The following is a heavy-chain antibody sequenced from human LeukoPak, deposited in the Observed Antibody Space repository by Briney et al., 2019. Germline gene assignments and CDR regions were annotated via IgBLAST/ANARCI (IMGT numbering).Heavy chain of an antibody. CDR1: GFTFSSYG. D-gene: IGHD1-26*01. CDR3: ARVSGSYSVGYFDY. V-gene: IGHV3-30*03. Sequence: HPGGSLRLSCAASGFTFSSYGMHWVRQAPGKGLEWVAVISYDGSNKYYADSVKGRFTISRDNSKNTLYLQMNSLRAEDTAVYYCARVSGSYSVGYFDYWGQGTLVTVSS. J-gene: IGHJ4*02. CDR2: ISYDGSNK.